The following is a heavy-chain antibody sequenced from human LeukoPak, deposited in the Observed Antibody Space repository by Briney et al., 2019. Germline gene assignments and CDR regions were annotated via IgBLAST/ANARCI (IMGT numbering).Heavy chain of an antibody. Sequence: ASVKVSCKASSYSFSSYGISWVRQAPGQELEWMGWISAYNGNTNYAQKLQGRVTMTTETSTSTAYMELRSLRSDDTAVYYCARDRSKRDRSSSLYWGQGTLVTVSS. J-gene: IGHJ4*02. D-gene: IGHD6-6*01. CDR3: ARDRSKRDRSSSLY. CDR1: SYSFSSYG. CDR2: ISAYNGNT. V-gene: IGHV1-18*01.